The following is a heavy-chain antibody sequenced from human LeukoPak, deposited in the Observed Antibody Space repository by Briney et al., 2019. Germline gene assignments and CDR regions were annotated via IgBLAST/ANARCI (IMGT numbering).Heavy chain of an antibody. Sequence: HWASVKVSCKASGYTFTSYGISWVRQAPGQGLEWMGWISAYNGNTDYAQKLQGRVTMTRSISTNTAYMELSGLRSEDTAIYYCARGGYRGTFFGVFDIWGQGTMVTVSS. CDR3: ARGGYRGTFFGVFDI. D-gene: IGHD1-26*01. J-gene: IGHJ3*02. CDR1: GYTFTSYG. V-gene: IGHV1-18*01. CDR2: ISAYNGNT.